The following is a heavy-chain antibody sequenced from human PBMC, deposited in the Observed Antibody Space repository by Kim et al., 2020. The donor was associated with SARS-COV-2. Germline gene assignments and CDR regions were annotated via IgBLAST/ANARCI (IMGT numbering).Heavy chain of an antibody. V-gene: IGHV4-39*01. J-gene: IGHJ5*02. Sequence: SETLSLTCTVSGGSISSSSYYWGWIRQPPGKGLEWIGSIYYSGSTYYNPSLKSRVTISVDTSKNQFSLKLSSVTAADTAVYYCARRGGVVPAAPPFGFDP. CDR1: GGSISSSSYY. CDR3: ARRGGVVPAAPPFGFDP. CDR2: IYYSGST. D-gene: IGHD2-2*01.